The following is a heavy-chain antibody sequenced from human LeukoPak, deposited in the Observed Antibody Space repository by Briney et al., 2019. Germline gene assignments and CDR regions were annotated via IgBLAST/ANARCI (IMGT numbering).Heavy chain of an antibody. V-gene: IGHV1-18*01. D-gene: IGHD4-17*01. Sequence: ASLKVSCKASGYTFTSYGISWVRQAPGQGLEWRGWISAYNGNTNYAQKLQGRVTITTDTSTSTDYMELRSLRSDDTAVYYCARDDYGDYPYDFDYWGQGTLVTVSS. CDR1: GYTFTSYG. CDR2: ISAYNGNT. CDR3: ARDDYGDYPYDFDY. J-gene: IGHJ4*02.